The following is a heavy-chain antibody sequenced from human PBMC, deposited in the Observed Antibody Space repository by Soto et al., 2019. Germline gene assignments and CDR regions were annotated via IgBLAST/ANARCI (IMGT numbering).Heavy chain of an antibody. J-gene: IGHJ4*02. CDR2: ISYYGDYT. Sequence: GRALRLSCSASGFTFSSYAMHWVRQAPGKGLEYVSTISYYGDYTYYADSVKGRFTISRDNSKNTLYLQMSSLRADDTAVYYCVKDGTPYSYGHFDSWGQGTLVTVSS. CDR3: VKDGTPYSYGHFDS. D-gene: IGHD5-18*01. CDR1: GFTFSSYA. V-gene: IGHV3-64D*08.